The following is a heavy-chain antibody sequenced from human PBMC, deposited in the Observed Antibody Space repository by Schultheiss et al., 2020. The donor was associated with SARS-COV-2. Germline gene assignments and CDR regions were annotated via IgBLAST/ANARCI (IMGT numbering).Heavy chain of an antibody. V-gene: IGHV3-30*01. CDR3: ARDHPSGVNHH. D-gene: IGHD2-15*01. CDR1: GFTFSTYA. Sequence: GGSLRLSCAASGFTFSTYAMHWVRQAPGKGLEWVAVISYDGSDKYYADSVKGRFTISRDNSKNTLFLQTNSLRPEDTAVYYCARDHPSGVNHHWGQGTLVTVSS. J-gene: IGHJ5*02. CDR2: ISYDGSDK.